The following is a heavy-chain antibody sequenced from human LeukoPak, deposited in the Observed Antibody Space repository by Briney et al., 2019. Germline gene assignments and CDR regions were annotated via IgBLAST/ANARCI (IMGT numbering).Heavy chain of an antibody. Sequence: SRTLSLTCAISGDSVSSNSVTWNWIRQSPSRGLEWLGRTYYRSTWYNDYAVSVRGRITVNPDTSKNQFSLHLNSVTPEDTVVYYCARRPTQYDCFDPWGQGILVTVSS. CDR3: ARRPTQYDCFDP. J-gene: IGHJ5*02. CDR2: TYYRSTWYN. V-gene: IGHV6-1*01. CDR1: GDSVSSNSVT. D-gene: IGHD2-2*01.